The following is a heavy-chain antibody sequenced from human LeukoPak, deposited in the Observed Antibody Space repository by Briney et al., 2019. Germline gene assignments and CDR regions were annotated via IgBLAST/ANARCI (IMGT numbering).Heavy chain of an antibody. V-gene: IGHV3-23*01. CDR1: GITLSNYG. CDR3: AKRGVVIRVILVGFHKEAYYFDS. Sequence: GGSLRLSCAVSGITLSNYGMSWVRPAPGKGLEWVAGISGSGGSTHYADSVKGRFTVSRDNRKNTLYLQLNSLRAEDTAVYFCAKRGVVIRVILVGFHKEAYYFDSWGQGALVTVSS. J-gene: IGHJ4*02. D-gene: IGHD3-10*01. CDR2: ISGSGGST.